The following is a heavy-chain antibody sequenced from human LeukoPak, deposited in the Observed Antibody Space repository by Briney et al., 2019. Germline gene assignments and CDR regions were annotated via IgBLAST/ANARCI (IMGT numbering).Heavy chain of an antibody. Sequence: GGSLILSCAASGFTFSSYWMSWVRQAPGKGLEWVATIKQDGSEKYSVDSVKGRFTISRDNAKNSLYLHMNSLRVEDTAVYYCARAWSYLTLDYWGQGTLVTVSS. D-gene: IGHD1-26*01. CDR3: ARAWSYLTLDY. CDR2: IKQDGSEK. V-gene: IGHV3-7*01. CDR1: GFTFSSYW. J-gene: IGHJ4*02.